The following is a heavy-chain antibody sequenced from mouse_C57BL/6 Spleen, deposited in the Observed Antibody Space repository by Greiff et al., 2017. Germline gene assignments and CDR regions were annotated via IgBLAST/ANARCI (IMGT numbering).Heavy chain of an antibody. Sequence: VQLQQSGAELVRPGASVTLSCKASGFTFTDYEMHWVKQTPVHGLEWIGAIDPETGGTAYNQKFKGKALLTADKSSSTAYMELRSLTSEDSAVYYCTRGFDYWGQGTTLTVSS. CDR3: TRGFDY. V-gene: IGHV1-15*01. CDR1: GFTFTDYE. CDR2: IDPETGGT. J-gene: IGHJ2*01.